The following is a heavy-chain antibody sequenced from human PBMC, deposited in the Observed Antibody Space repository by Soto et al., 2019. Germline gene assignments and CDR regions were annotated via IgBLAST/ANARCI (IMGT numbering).Heavy chain of an antibody. J-gene: IGHJ4*02. Sequence: VRQAPGKGLEWVSAIVGGDGGRSFTKYYADSVKGRFTISKDNSKNMLYLEMNSLRAEDTAVYYCVKNYIQLYFGGQGTLVTVS. CDR3: VKNYIQLYF. CDR2: IVGGDGGRSFTK. V-gene: IGHV3-23*01. D-gene: IGHD5-18*01.